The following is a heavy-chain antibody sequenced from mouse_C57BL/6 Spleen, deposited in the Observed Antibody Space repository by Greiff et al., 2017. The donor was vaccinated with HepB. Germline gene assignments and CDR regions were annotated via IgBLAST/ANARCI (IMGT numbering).Heavy chain of an antibody. CDR3: TRLPTPITTVVANRYFDV. CDR2: IDPETGGT. D-gene: IGHD1-1*01. J-gene: IGHJ1*03. V-gene: IGHV1-15*01. CDR1: GYTFTDYE. Sequence: QVQLQQSGAELVRPGASVTLSCKASGYTFTDYEMHWVKQTPVHGLEWIGAIDPETGGTAYNQKFKGKAILTADKSSSTAYMELRSLTSEDSAVYYCTRLPTPITTVVANRYFDVWGTGTTVTVSS.